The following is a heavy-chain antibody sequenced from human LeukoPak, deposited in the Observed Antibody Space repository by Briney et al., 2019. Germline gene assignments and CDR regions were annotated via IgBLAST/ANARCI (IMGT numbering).Heavy chain of an antibody. D-gene: IGHD2-2*01. CDR3: AREWCSSTSCPRWTTHLDY. CDR2: INHSGST. V-gene: IGHV4-34*01. CDR1: GGSFSGYY. J-gene: IGHJ4*02. Sequence: PSETLSLTCAVYGGSFSGYYWSWIRQPPGKGLEWIGEINHSGSTNYNPSLKSRVTISVDTSKNQFSLKLSSVTAADTAVYYCAREWCSSTSCPRWTTHLDYWGQGTLVTVSS.